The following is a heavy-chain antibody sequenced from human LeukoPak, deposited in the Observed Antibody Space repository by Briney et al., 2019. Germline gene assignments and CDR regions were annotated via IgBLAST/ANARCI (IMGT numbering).Heavy chain of an antibody. Sequence: GGSLRLSCAASGFTFSSYGMHWVCQAPGKGLEWVAVISYDGSNKYYADSVKGRFTISRDNSKNTLYLQMNSLRAEDTAVYYCAKGPYYYGSGSYSNYYDSSGPFDYWGQGTLVTVSS. CDR1: GFTFSSYG. V-gene: IGHV3-30*18. CDR3: AKGPYYYGSGSYSNYYDSSGPFDY. CDR2: ISYDGSNK. D-gene: IGHD3-10*01. J-gene: IGHJ4*02.